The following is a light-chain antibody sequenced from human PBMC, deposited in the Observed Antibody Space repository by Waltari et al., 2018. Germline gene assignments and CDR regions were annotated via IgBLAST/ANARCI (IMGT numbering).Light chain of an antibody. CDR3: QQLNNYPPT. CDR1: QGVSGY. CDR2: AAS. V-gene: IGKV1-9*01. J-gene: IGKJ4*01. Sequence: DIQLTQSPSFLSASVGDRVTITCRASQGVSGYLAWYQQKPGKAPKLLINAASTLQSGVPSRFSGSGSGTEFTLTISSLQPEDFATYYCQQLNNYPPTFGGGTKVEIK.